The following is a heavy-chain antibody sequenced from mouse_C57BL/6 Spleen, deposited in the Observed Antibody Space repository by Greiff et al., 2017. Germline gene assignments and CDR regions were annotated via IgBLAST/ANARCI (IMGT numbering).Heavy chain of an antibody. Sequence: EVKLVESGPGLVKPSQSLSLTCSVSGYSITSGYYWNWIRPFPGTKLEWMGSISYDGSHTYHPSLKNRISITRDTSKNQFCLQLNSVTTEDTATYYCARGRIGWFAYWGQGTLVTVSA. V-gene: IGHV3-6*01. CDR3: ARGRIGWFAY. J-gene: IGHJ3*01. CDR2: ISYDGSH. CDR1: GYSITSGYY.